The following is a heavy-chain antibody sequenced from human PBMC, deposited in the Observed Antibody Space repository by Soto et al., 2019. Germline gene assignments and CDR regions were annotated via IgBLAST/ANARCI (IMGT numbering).Heavy chain of an antibody. CDR2: ISYDGRNT. Sequence: QVQVVESGGGVVQPGTSLRLSCAASGFTFSIHAMHWVRQAPGKGLEWVAVISYDGRNTYYADSVKGRFTISRDNSRSTLFLQMHSLSPEDTAVYYCAKGYQYSSAWSDFWGQGTLVTVSS. CDR1: GFTFSIHA. D-gene: IGHD6-19*01. J-gene: IGHJ4*02. V-gene: IGHV3-30*18. CDR3: AKGYQYSSAWSDF.